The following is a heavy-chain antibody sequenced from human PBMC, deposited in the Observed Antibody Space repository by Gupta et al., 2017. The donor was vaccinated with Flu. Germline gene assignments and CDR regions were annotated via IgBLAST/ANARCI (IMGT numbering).Heavy chain of an antibody. CDR3: ARAPDDYGDYEKAFDI. CDR1: GDSVSSNSAA. D-gene: IGHD4-17*01. J-gene: IGHJ3*02. Sequence: QVQLQQSAPGLVKPSLTLPLTRTISGDSVSSNSAAWNWSRQSPSRGLEWLGRTDYRSKWYNDYAVSEKSRITINPDTSKNQCALELNSVTTEETAVYYCARAPDDYGDYEKAFDIGGQVTIVTVCS. CDR2: TDYRSKWYN. V-gene: IGHV6-1*01.